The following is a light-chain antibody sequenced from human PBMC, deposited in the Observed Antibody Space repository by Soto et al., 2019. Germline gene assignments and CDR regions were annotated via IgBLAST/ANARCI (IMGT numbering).Light chain of an antibody. V-gene: IGKV3-20*01. CDR2: GAS. J-gene: IGKJ1*01. CDR3: PQYGSAPPGWP. CDR1: QSVSSSY. Sequence: EIVLTQSPGTLSLSPGERATLSCRASQSVSSSYLAWYQQKPGQSPRLLIYGASSRPTGNPDRFSGSGSGADFTLTISSLEPEDFAVCYCPQYGSAPPGWPFGQGTKVEIK.